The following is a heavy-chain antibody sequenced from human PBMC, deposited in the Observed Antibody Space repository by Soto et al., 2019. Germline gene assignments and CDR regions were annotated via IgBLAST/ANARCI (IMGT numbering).Heavy chain of an antibody. J-gene: IGHJ4*02. CDR1: GYTFTHYY. V-gene: IGHV1-46*01. CDR2: INPSGGST. CDR3: ARPPFTGCINGVCYPCDH. D-gene: IGHD2-8*01. Sequence: QVQLVQSGAEVKKPGASVKVSCKASGYTFTHYYIHWVRQAPGQGLEWMGMINPSGGSTDYAQKFQGRVTMTTDTSTTTVYMELSSLRSDDTAVYYCARPPFTGCINGVCYPCDHWGQGTLVTVSS.